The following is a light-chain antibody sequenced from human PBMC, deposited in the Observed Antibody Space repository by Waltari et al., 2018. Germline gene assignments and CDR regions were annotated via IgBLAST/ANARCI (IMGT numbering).Light chain of an antibody. V-gene: IGKV3D-15*01. J-gene: IGKJ1*01. CDR1: QSVSNN. CDR3: QQCNDWPRT. CDR2: GAS. Sequence: EIVMTQSPAILSVSPGERATLSCRASQSVSNNLAWYHQKPGQAPRLLIYGASTRATGVPARFSGSGFGTEFTLTISSLQSEDFAVYYCQQCNDWPRTFGQGTKVEIK.